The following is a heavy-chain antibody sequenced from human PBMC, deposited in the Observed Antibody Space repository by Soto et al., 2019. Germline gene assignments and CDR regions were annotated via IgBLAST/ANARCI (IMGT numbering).Heavy chain of an antibody. CDR1: GFSFNAYS. Sequence: EVHLLESGGGLVQPGGSLRISCAASGFSFNAYSMSWVRQAPGKGLEWVSGIIGSGDSTYYADSVKGRFTISRDNSNNTLYLQMNSLGAGDTAIYYCAKDRGLTTVTFDASPAWGQGTLVAFS. J-gene: IGHJ1*01. CDR2: IIGSGDST. V-gene: IGHV3-23*01. CDR3: AKDRGLTTVTFDASPA. D-gene: IGHD4-17*01.